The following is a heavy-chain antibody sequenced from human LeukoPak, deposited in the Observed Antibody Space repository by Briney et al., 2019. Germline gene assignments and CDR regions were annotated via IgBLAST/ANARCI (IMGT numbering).Heavy chain of an antibody. V-gene: IGHV3-30*03. D-gene: IGHD1-26*01. CDR3: ATSKYSGSY. CDR2: IPYDGSNK. J-gene: IGHJ4*02. Sequence: GGSLRLSCAASGFTFSSYGMHWVRQAPGKGLEWVAVIPYDGSNKYYADSVKGRFTIARDKSKNTLYLQMNSLRAEDTAVYYCATSKYSGSYWGQGTLVTVSS. CDR1: GFTFSSYG.